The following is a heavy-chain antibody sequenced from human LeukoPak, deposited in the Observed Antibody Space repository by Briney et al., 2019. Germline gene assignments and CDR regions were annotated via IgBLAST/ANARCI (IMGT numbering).Heavy chain of an antibody. J-gene: IGHJ4*02. CDR1: GGTFSSYA. CDR3: AREGYYYDSSGYYHTLDY. CDR2: IIPIFGTA. D-gene: IGHD3-22*01. Sequence: ASVKVSCKASGGTFSSYAISWVRQAPGQGLEWMGGIIPIFGTANYAQKFQGRVTITADGSTSTAYMELSSLRSEDTAVYYCAREGYYYDSSGYYHTLDYWGQGTLVTVSS. V-gene: IGHV1-69*13.